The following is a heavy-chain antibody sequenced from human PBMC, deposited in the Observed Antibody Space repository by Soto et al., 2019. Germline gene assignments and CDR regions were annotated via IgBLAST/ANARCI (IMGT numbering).Heavy chain of an antibody. CDR3: AREVLWSRYFDY. D-gene: IGHD2-21*01. CDR2: MSYDGTTK. CDR1: GFIFSHYV. J-gene: IGHJ4*02. Sequence: QVQLVESGGGVVQPGRSLRLSCAASGFIFSHYVMYWVRQAPGKGLEWVAFMSYDGTTKYYADSVKGRFTISRDNSKNTLYLQMNNLRPEDTGVYYCAREVLWSRYFDYWGQGTLVTVSS. V-gene: IGHV3-30-3*01.